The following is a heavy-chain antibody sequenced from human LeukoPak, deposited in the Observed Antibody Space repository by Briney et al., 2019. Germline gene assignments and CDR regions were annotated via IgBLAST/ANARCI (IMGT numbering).Heavy chain of an antibody. J-gene: IGHJ4*02. CDR2: INSNSGGT. D-gene: IGHD1-26*01. CDR3: AKGSSGSYLNYFDS. V-gene: IGHV1-2*02. CDR1: GYTFTGYY. Sequence: ASVKVSCKASGYTFTGYYMHWVRQAPGQGLEWMGWINSNSGGTNYAQKFQGRVTMTRDTSISTAYMELSRLKSEDTAVYYCAKGSSGSYLNYFDSWGQGTLVTVSS.